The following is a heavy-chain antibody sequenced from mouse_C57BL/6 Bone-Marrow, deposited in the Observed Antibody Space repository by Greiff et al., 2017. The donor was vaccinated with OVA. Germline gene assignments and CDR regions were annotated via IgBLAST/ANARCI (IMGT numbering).Heavy chain of an antibody. J-gene: IGHJ3*01. CDR2: IYPGSGST. CDR1: GYTFTSYW. CDR3: ALPYYGSSPWFAD. Sequence: QVQLQQPGAELVKPGASVKMSCKASGYTFTSYWITWVKQRPGQGLEWIGDIYPGSGSTNYNEKFKSKATLTVDTSSSTAYMQLSSLTSEDSAVYYCALPYYGSSPWFADWGQGTLVTVSA. V-gene: IGHV1-55*01. D-gene: IGHD1-1*01.